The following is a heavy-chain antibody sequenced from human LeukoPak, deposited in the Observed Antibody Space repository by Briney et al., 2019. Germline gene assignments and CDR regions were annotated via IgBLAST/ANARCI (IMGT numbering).Heavy chain of an antibody. CDR3: AKEIRPYCSSTSCYLFDY. CDR2: ISYDGSNK. CDR1: GFTFSSYG. J-gene: IGHJ4*02. V-gene: IGHV3-30*18. Sequence: GGSLRLSCAASGFTFSSYGMHWVRQAPGKGLEWVAVISYDGSNKYYADSVKGRFTISRDNSKDTLYLQMNSLRAEDTAVYYCAKEIRPYCSSTSCYLFDYWGQGTLVTVSS. D-gene: IGHD2-2*01.